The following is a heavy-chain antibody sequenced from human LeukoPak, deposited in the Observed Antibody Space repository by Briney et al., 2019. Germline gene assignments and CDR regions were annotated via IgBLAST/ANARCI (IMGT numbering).Heavy chain of an antibody. V-gene: IGHV3-33*05. CDR3: AKNIGGFDY. Sequence: PGGSLRLSCAASGFTFSSYGMHWVRQAPGKGLEWVAVVSYDGSNTYYADSVKGRFTISRDNSKNTLYLQMNSLRAEDTAVYYCAKNIGGFDYWGQGTLVTVSS. J-gene: IGHJ4*02. CDR1: GFTFSSYG. CDR2: VSYDGSNT. D-gene: IGHD4-23*01.